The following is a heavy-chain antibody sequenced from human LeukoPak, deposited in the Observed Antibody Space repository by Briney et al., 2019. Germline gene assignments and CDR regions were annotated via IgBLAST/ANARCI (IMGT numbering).Heavy chain of an antibody. Sequence: GGSLRLSCAASGFTFSSYSMNWVRQAPGKGLEWVSSISSSSYIYYADSVKGRFTISRDNAKNSLYLQMNSLRAEDTAVYYCARDGRTGGNFDYWGQGTLVTVSS. J-gene: IGHJ4*02. CDR1: GFTFSSYS. V-gene: IGHV3-21*01. CDR2: ISSSSYI. CDR3: ARDGRTGGNFDY. D-gene: IGHD1-1*01.